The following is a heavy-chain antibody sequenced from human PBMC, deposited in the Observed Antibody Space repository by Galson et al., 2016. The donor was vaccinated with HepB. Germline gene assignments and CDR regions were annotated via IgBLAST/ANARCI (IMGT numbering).Heavy chain of an antibody. CDR3: AIDPRWFGELPKPDNWFDP. CDR2: ISAYNGNT. D-gene: IGHD3-10*01. J-gene: IGHJ5*02. V-gene: IGHV1-18*01. CDR1: GYTFTSYG. Sequence: SVKVSCKASGYTFTSYGISWVRQAPGQGLEWMGWISAYNGNTNYAQKLQGRVTMTTDTSTSTAYMELRSLGSDDTAVYYCAIDPRWFGELPKPDNWFDPWGQGTLVTVSS.